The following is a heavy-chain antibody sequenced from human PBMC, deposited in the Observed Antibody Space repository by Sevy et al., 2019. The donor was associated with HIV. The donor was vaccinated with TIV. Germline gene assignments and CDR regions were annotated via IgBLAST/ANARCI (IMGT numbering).Heavy chain of an antibody. CDR3: AREDGSRQYFQY. Sequence: GGSLRLSCAASGFTFSSYEMNWVRQAPGKGLEWVSYISNSGTTISYSDSVKGRFTISRDNARNSLYLQMNSLRAEDTAVYYCAREDGSRQYFQYWGQGTLVTVSS. CDR1: GFTFSSYE. V-gene: IGHV3-48*03. J-gene: IGHJ1*01. D-gene: IGHD6-13*01. CDR2: ISNSGTTI.